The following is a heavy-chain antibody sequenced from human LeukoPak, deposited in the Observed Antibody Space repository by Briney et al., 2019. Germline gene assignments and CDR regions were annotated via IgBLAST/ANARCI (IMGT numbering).Heavy chain of an antibody. CDR3: ARGRLRYFDWLSSPDFDY. J-gene: IGHJ4*02. V-gene: IGHV4-30-4*08. D-gene: IGHD3-9*01. CDR1: GGSISSGGYY. CDR2: IYYSGST. Sequence: SETLSLTCTVSGGSISSGGYYWSWIRQHPGKGLEWIGYIYYSGSTYYNPSLKSRVTISVDTSKNQFSLKLSSVTAADTAVYYCARGRLRYFDWLSSPDFDYWGQGTLVTVSS.